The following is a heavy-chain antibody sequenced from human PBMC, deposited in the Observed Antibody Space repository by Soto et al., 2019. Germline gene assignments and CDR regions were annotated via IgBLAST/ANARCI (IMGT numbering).Heavy chain of an antibody. Sequence: GGSLRLSCTVSGFTFGDYAMSWVRQAPGKGLEWVGFIKSHVYGGSTQYAASVRGRFTISRDDSKSIAYLQMNSLKTEDTAVYYCARVRTSMIVVVNDYWGQGT. CDR1: GFTFGDYA. CDR3: ARVRTSMIVVVNDY. D-gene: IGHD3-22*01. CDR2: IKSHVYGGST. J-gene: IGHJ4*02. V-gene: IGHV3-49*04.